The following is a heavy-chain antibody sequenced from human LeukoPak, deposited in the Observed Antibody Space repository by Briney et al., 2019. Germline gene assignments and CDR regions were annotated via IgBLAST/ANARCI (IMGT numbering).Heavy chain of an antibody. CDR2: ISAGGGTT. CDR3: ARARMVVTNLWGVYAY. J-gene: IGHJ4*02. D-gene: IGHD2-21*02. CDR1: GFTFSSYA. V-gene: IGHV3-23*01. Sequence: GGSLRLSCVVSGFTFSSYAMSWVRQAPGKGLEWVSGISAGGGTTYDTDSVKGRSTFSRDNSKNTLYLQMNSLRAEDTAVYFCARARMVVTNLWGVYAYWGKGTLVTVSS.